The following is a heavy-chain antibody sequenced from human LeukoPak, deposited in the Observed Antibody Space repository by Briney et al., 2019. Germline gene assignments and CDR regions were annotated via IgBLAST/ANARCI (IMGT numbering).Heavy chain of an antibody. CDR1: GGSISSYY. D-gene: IGHD2-15*01. CDR2: IYYSGST. J-gene: IGHJ6*03. Sequence: SETLSLTCTVSGGSISSYYWSWIRQPPGKGLEWIGYIYYSGSTNYNPSLKSRVTISVDMSKNQFSLKLSSVTAADTAVYYCASRYCSGGSCQGGYYYYYYMDVWGKGTTVTVSS. CDR3: ASRYCSGGSCQGGYYYYYYMDV. V-gene: IGHV4-59*12.